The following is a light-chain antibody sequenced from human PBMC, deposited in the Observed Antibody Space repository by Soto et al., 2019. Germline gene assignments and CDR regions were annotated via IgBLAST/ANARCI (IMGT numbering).Light chain of an antibody. CDR2: GAS. V-gene: IGKV3-20*01. J-gene: IGKJ4*01. Sequence: EIVLTQSPGTLSLSPGERATLSCRASQSVSSSYLAWYQHKPGQAPRLLIYGASSRATGIPDRFSGSGSGTDFTLTISRLEPEDFAVYYCQQYGSSPPTLTFGGGTKVDIK. CDR3: QQYGSSPPTLT. CDR1: QSVSSSY.